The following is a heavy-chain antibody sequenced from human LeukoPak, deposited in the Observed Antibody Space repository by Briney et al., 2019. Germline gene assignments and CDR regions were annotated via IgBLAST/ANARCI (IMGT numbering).Heavy chain of an antibody. J-gene: IGHJ4*02. D-gene: IGHD4-23*01. CDR2: IYYSGST. Sequence: SETLSLTCTVSGGSISSGGYYWSWIRQHPGKGLEWIGYIYYSGSTYYNPSLKSRVTISVDTSKNQFSLKLSSVTAADTAVYYCARATTVVTPLFDYWGQGTLVTVSS. CDR1: GGSISSGGYY. V-gene: IGHV4-31*03. CDR3: ARATTVVTPLFDY.